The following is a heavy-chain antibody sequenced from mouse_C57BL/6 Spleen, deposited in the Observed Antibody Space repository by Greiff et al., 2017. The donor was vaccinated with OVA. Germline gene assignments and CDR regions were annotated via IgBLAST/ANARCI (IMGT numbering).Heavy chain of an antibody. D-gene: IGHD1-1*01. Sequence: LVESGPELVKPGASVKISCKASGYTFTDYYINWVKQRPGQGLEWIGWIYPGSGNTKYNEKFKGKATLTVDTSSSTAYMQLSSLTSEDSAVYFCARGVTTVVAHWYFDVWGTGTTVTVSS. CDR1: GYTFTDYY. V-gene: IGHV1-84*01. J-gene: IGHJ1*03. CDR2: IYPGSGNT. CDR3: ARGVTTVVAHWYFDV.